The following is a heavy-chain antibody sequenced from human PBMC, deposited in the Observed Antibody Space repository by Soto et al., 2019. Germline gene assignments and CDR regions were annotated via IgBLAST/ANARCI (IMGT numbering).Heavy chain of an antibody. J-gene: IGHJ4*02. V-gene: IGHV1-69*01. CDR3: ARGSSGYDYDGY. Sequence: QVQLVQSGAEVKKPGSSVKVSCKASGGTFSSYAISWVRQAPGQGLEWMGGIIPIFGTANYAQKFHGRVTIPAEESTSTAYMELSSLRSEDTAVYYCARGSSGYDYDGYWGQGTLVTVSA. CDR1: GGTFSSYA. CDR2: IIPIFGTA. D-gene: IGHD5-12*01.